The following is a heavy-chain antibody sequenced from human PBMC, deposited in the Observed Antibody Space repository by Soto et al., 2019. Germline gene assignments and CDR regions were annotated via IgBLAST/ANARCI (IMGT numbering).Heavy chain of an antibody. CDR2: IRNKANSYTT. CDR3: ARDSPLHCSGGACYWYFDL. V-gene: IGHV3-72*01. Sequence: SGFTFTDHYMDWVRQAPGKGLEWVGRIRNKANSYTTEYAASVKGRFTISRDDLKKSLYLQMNSLKTEDTAVYYCARDSPLHCSGGACYWYFDLWGRGTLVTVSS. D-gene: IGHD2-15*01. CDR1: GFTFTDHY. J-gene: IGHJ2*01.